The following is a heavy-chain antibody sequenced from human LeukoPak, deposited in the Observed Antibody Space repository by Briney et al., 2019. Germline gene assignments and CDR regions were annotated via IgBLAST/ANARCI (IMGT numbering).Heavy chain of an antibody. D-gene: IGHD2-2*01. V-gene: IGHV1-8*03. J-gene: IGHJ4*02. CDR1: GYTFTSYD. CDR2: MNPNSGNT. CDR3: ARGRRRRDIVVVPATWPMGY. Sequence: GALVKVSCKASGYTFTSYDINWVRQATGQGLEWMGWMNPNSGNTGYAQKFQGRVTITRNTSISTAYMELSSLRSEDTAVYYCARGRRRRDIVVVPATWPMGYWGQGTLVTVSS.